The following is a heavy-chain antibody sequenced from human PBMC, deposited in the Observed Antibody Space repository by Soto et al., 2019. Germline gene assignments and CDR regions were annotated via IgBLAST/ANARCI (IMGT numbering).Heavy chain of an antibody. CDR1: GYTFTSYG. CDR3: ARDKVVAGTSKDFDY. J-gene: IGHJ4*02. CDR2: ISAYNGNT. V-gene: IGHV1-18*01. D-gene: IGHD6-19*01. Sequence: ASVNVSCKASGYTFTSYGISWVRQAPGQGLEWMGWISAYNGNTNYAQKLQGRVTMTTDTSTSTAYMELRSLRSDDTAVYYCARDKVVAGTSKDFDYWGQGTLVTVSS.